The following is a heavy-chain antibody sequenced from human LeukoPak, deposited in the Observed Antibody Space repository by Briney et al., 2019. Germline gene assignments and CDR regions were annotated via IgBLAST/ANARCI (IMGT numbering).Heavy chain of an antibody. V-gene: IGHV3-15*01. CDR3: TTAFYDYVWGSYRSSDY. Sequence: GGSLRLSCAASGFTFSNAWVSWVREAPGKGLEWVGRIKSKTDGGTTDYAAPEKGRFTISRDGSKNTLYLQMNSLKTEDTAVYYCTTAFYDYVWGSYRSSDYWGQGTLVTVSS. J-gene: IGHJ4*02. D-gene: IGHD3-16*02. CDR2: IKSKTDGGTT. CDR1: GFTFSNAW.